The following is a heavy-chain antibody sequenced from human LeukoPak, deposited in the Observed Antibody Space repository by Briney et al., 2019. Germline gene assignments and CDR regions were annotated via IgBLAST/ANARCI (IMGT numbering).Heavy chain of an antibody. Sequence: PGGSLRLSCAASGFTFSSYGMHWVRQAPGKGLEWAAVISYDGSNKYYADSVKGRFTISRDNSKNTLYLQMNSLRAEDTAVYYCAKISHGSGSYYFDYWGQGTLVTVSS. J-gene: IGHJ4*02. CDR3: AKISHGSGSYYFDY. CDR1: GFTFSSYG. V-gene: IGHV3-30*18. D-gene: IGHD3-10*01. CDR2: ISYDGSNK.